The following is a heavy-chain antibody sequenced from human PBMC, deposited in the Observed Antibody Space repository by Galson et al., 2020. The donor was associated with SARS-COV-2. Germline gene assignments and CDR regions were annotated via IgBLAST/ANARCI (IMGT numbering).Heavy chain of an antibody. Sequence: HGESLKISCKGSGYSFTSYWISWVRQMPGKGLEWMGRIDPSDSYTNYSPSFPGHVTISADKSISTAYLQWSSLKASDTAMYYCARHVVYCSGGSWYAYFDYWGQGTLVTVSS. CDR1: GYSFTSYW. D-gene: IGHD2-15*01. V-gene: IGHV5-10-1*01. CDR2: IDPSDSYT. J-gene: IGHJ4*02. CDR3: ARHVVYCSGGSWYAYFDY.